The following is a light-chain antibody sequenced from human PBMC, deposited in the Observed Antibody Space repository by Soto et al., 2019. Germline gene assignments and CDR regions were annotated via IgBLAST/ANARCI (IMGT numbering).Light chain of an antibody. V-gene: IGKV3-15*01. CDR2: GAS. CDR3: QQYNSYSS. CDR1: QSVSSN. J-gene: IGKJ3*01. Sequence: EIVMTQSPATLSVSPGERATLSCRASQSVSSNLAWYQQKPGQDPSLLIYGASTRATGNPARFSGSGSGTEFTLTISSLQPDDFATYYRQQYNSYSSFGPGTKVDIK.